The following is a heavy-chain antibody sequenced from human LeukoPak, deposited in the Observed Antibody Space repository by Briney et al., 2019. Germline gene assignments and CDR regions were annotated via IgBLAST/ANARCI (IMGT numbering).Heavy chain of an antibody. Sequence: ASVKVSCKASGYTLTGYYMHWVRQAPGQGLEWMGWINPNSGGTNYAQKFQGKVTMTRDTSISTAYMELSRLRSDDTAVYYCARGPYSGYDFDYWGQGTLVTVSS. CDR2: INPNSGGT. CDR1: GYTLTGYY. J-gene: IGHJ4*02. D-gene: IGHD5-12*01. CDR3: ARGPYSGYDFDY. V-gene: IGHV1-2*02.